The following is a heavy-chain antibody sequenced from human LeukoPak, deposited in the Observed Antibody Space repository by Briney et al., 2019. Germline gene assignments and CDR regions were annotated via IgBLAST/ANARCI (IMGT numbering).Heavy chain of an antibody. CDR3: ARDVAAGGSYYDGYFQH. CDR1: GFTFSSYW. D-gene: IGHD1-26*01. J-gene: IGHJ1*01. V-gene: IGHV3-30*03. CDR2: ISYDGSNK. Sequence: GGSLRLSCAASGFTFSSYWMSWVRQAPGKGLEWVAVISYDGSNKYYADSVKGRFTISRDNSKNTLYLQMNSLRAEDTAVYYCARDVAAGGSYYDGYFQHWGQGTLVTVSS.